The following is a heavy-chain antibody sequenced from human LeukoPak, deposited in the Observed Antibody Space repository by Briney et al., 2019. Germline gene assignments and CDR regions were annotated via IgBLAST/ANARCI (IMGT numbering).Heavy chain of an antibody. CDR3: ARVRPIVVVSMYWFDP. D-gene: IGHD3-22*01. Sequence: PGGSLRLSCAASGFTFSNYAMHWVRQAPGKGLEWVANIKQDGSEKYYVDSVKGRFTISRDNAKNSLYLQMNSLRAEDTAVYYCARVRPIVVVSMYWFDPWGQGTLVTVSS. CDR2: IKQDGSEK. V-gene: IGHV3-7*01. J-gene: IGHJ5*02. CDR1: GFTFSNYA.